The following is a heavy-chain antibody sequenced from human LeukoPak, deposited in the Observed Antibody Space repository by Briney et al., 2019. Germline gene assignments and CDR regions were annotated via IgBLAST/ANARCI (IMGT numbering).Heavy chain of an antibody. CDR2: INHSGST. J-gene: IGHJ5*02. V-gene: IGHV4-34*01. D-gene: IGHD3-10*01. CDR3: ARLPPPYYYGSGSPRKSNWFDP. Sequence: SETLSLTCAVYGGSFSGYYWSWIRQPPGKGREWIGKINHSGSTNYNPSLKSRVTIPVDTSKNQFYRQLSSVPAADTAVYYCARLPPPYYYGSGSPRKSNWFDPWGQGTLVTVSS. CDR1: GGSFSGYY.